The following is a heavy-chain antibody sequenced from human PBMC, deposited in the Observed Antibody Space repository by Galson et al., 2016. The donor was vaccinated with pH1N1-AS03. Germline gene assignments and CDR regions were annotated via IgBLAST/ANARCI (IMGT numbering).Heavy chain of an antibody. CDR1: GGPFSSHA. CDR2: IIPLLGTP. D-gene: IGHD3-3*01. V-gene: IGHV1-69*13. CDR3: ARSAEFWRDRAPLKYVMDV. Sequence: SGKVSCKASGGPFSSHAINWVRQAPGQRLEWMGGIIPLLGTPNYAQKFPGRVTINADETTNTAYMELSSLRSEDTAVYYCARSAEFWRDRAPLKYVMDVWGPGTTVTVSS. J-gene: IGHJ6*02.